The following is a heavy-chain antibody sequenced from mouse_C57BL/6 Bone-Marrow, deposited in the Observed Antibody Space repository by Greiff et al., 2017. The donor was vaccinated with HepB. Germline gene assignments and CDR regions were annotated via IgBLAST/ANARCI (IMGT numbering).Heavy chain of an antibody. CDR2: ISSGGSYT. J-gene: IGHJ2*01. CDR1: GFTFSSYG. CDR3: ASSGYGLDY. Sequence: EVQLQESGGDLVKPGGSLKLSCAASGFTFSSYGMSWVRQTPDKRLEWVATISSGGSYTYYPDSVKGRFTISRDNAKNTLYLQMSSLKSEDTAMYYCASSGYGLDYWGQGTTLTVSS. V-gene: IGHV5-6*01. D-gene: IGHD3-2*02.